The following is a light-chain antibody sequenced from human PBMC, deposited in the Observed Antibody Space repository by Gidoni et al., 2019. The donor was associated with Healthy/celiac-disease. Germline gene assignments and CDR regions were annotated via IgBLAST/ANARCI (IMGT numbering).Light chain of an antibody. CDR3: QQSYSTPLFT. V-gene: IGKV1-39*01. CDR1: QSISSY. Sequence: DIQMTQSPSSLSASVGDRVTITCRASQSISSYLNWYQQKPGKAPKLLIDAASSLQIGVPSRFSGSGSGTDFTLTISSLQPEDFATYYCQQSYSTPLFTFGPGTKVDIK. CDR2: AAS. J-gene: IGKJ3*01.